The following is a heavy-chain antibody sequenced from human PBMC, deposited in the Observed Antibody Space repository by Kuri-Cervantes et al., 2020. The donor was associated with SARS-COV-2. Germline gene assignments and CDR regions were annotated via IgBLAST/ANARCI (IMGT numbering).Heavy chain of an antibody. CDR3: ARDPYCSGGTCYPNYYYGMDV. V-gene: IGHV4-61*02. CDR1: GASISSGDYY. D-gene: IGHD2-15*01. CDR2: IYTTGST. J-gene: IGHJ6*02. Sequence: SETLSLTCTVSGASISSGDYYWTWIRQPAGKGLEWIGRIYTTGSTYYNPSLKSRVTISVDTSKNQFSLKLSSVTAADTAVYYCARDPYCSGGTCYPNYYYGMDVWGQGTTVTVSS.